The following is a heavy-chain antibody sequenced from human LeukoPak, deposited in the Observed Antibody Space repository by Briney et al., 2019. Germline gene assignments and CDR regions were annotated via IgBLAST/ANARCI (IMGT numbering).Heavy chain of an antibody. CDR2: INPNSGDT. J-gene: IGHJ3*02. Sequence: ASVKVSCTASVYTLSQQDINWIRQSPGQGLEWMGWINPNSGDTDYAQKFQGRVTMTRDTSISTAYIELTSLRSDDTAVYYCASYSTSSGDAFDIWGQGTLVTVSS. CDR3: ASYSTSSGDAFDI. V-gene: IGHV1-2*02. D-gene: IGHD6-6*01. CDR1: VYTLSQQD.